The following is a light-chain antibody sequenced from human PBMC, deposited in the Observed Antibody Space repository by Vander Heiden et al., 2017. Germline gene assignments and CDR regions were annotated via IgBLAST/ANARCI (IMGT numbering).Light chain of an antibody. CDR3: QHYNS. Sequence: DIQMTQSPSTLSASVGDRVTIPCRASQSFSAWVACYQQKSGKAPKRLIYKTSTLETGVPSRFSGTGSGPEFHLTISSLQPDDFATYYCQHYNSFGQGTKLQI. J-gene: IGKJ2*01. CDR2: KTS. V-gene: IGKV1-5*03. CDR1: QSFSAW.